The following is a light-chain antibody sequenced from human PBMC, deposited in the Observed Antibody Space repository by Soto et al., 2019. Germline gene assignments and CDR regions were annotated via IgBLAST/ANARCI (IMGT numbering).Light chain of an antibody. CDR1: SSDVGSYNL. V-gene: IGLV2-23*01. CDR3: CSYAGSQV. J-gene: IGLJ2*01. Sequence: QSALTQPASVSGSPGQSITISCPGTSSDVGSYNLVSWYQQHPGKAPKLMIYEGSKRPSGVSNRFSGSKSGNTASLTISGLQADDDADYYCCSYAGSQVFGGGTKLTVL. CDR2: EGS.